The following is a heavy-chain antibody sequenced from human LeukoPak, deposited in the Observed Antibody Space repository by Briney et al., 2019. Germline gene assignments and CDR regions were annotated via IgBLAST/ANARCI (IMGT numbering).Heavy chain of an antibody. Sequence: TGGSLRLSCAASGFTFSSYVMHWVRQAPGKGLEWVAIISYDGSNEYYADSVKGRFTISRDNSKNTLYLQMNSLRAADTAVYYCARDDDYGDYGYDYWGQGTLVTVSS. J-gene: IGHJ4*02. CDR2: ISYDGSNE. CDR3: ARDDDYGDYGYDY. V-gene: IGHV3-30*04. D-gene: IGHD4-17*01. CDR1: GFTFSSYV.